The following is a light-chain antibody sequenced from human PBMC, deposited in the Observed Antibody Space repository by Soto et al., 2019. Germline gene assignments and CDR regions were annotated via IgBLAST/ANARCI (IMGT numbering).Light chain of an antibody. V-gene: IGKV2-30*01. CDR3: MQGTHWPPYT. J-gene: IGKJ2*01. Sequence: DVVMTQSPLSLPVTLGQPASISCRSSQRRAYSDGNTYLNWFQQRPGQSPRRLIYKVSNRDSGVPDRFTGSGSGTDFTLKISRVEAEDVGVYYCMQGTHWPPYTFGQGTKLEIK. CDR1: QRRAYSDGNTY. CDR2: KVS.